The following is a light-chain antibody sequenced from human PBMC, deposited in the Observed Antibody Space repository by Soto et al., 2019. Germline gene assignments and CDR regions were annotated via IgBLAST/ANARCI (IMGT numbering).Light chain of an antibody. CDR3: QQYGSSPR. CDR2: GAS. V-gene: IGKV3-20*01. Sequence: EIVLTQSPGTLSLSPGERATLSCRASQSVSSSYLAWYQQKPDQAPRLLIYGASSRATGIPDRFSGSGSGTDFTLTISRLEPEDFAVYYCQQYGSSPRFGGGTKVEIK. J-gene: IGKJ4*02. CDR1: QSVSSSY.